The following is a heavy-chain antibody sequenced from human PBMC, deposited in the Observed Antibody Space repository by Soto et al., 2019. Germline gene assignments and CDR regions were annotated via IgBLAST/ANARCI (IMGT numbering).Heavy chain of an antibody. V-gene: IGHV4-30-2*01. J-gene: IGHJ4*02. Sequence: QLQLQVYGAGLVKPSQTLSLTCAVSGGSISSGGYSWSWIRRPPGKGLEWIGYIYHSGSTYYNPSLKSRVTISVDRSKNQFSLKLSSVTAADTAVYYCAGGPGVARNYWGQGTLVTVSS. D-gene: IGHD5-12*01. CDR2: IYHSGST. CDR1: GGSISSGGYS. CDR3: AGGPGVARNY.